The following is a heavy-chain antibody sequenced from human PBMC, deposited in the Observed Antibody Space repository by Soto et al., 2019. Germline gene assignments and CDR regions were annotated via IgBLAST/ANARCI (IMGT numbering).Heavy chain of an antibody. CDR1: GYTFTNYA. D-gene: IGHD5-12*01. V-gene: IGHV1-3*01. Sequence: GASVKVSCKDSGYTFTNYATHWVRQAPGQRLEWMGWINAGNGNTKYSQKFQGRVTITRDTSASTAYMELSSLRAEDTAVYYCARYLPGDIVATIYYWGQGTLVTGSS. CDR2: INAGNGNT. J-gene: IGHJ4*02. CDR3: ARYLPGDIVATIYY.